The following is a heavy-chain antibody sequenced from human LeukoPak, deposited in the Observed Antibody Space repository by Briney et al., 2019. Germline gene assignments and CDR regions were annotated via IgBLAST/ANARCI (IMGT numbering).Heavy chain of an antibody. J-gene: IGHJ4*02. D-gene: IGHD4-17*01. Sequence: GGSLRLSCAASGFTFSNYGMSWVRQAPGKGLEWVSVISGSGGSTYYADSVKGRFTISRDNSKNTLNLQMNSLRAEDTAVYCCAKDRDGDLYYFDYWGQGTLVTVPS. V-gene: IGHV3-23*01. CDR2: ISGSGGST. CDR3: AKDRDGDLYYFDY. CDR1: GFTFSNYG.